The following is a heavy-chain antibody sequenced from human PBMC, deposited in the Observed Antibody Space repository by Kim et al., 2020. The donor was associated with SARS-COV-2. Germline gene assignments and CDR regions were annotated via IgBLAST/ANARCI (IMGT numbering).Heavy chain of an antibody. CDR2: INTNTGNP. V-gene: IGHV7-4-1*02. D-gene: IGHD3-10*01. Sequence: ASVKVSCKASGYTFTSYAINWVRQAPGQGLEWMGWINTNTGNPTYAQGFTGRFVFSLDTSVSTAYLQISSLKAEDTAVYYCARDGSGGAPDYYYYYMDVWGKGTTVTVSS. CDR3: ARDGSGGAPDYYYYYMDV. J-gene: IGHJ6*03. CDR1: GYTFTSYA.